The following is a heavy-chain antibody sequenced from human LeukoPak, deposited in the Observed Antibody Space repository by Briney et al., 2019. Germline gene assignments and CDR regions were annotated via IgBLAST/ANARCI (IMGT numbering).Heavy chain of an antibody. CDR3: ARSASDSSGYYYGFDP. D-gene: IGHD3-22*01. CDR1: GGSISSHY. V-gene: IGHV4-4*07. J-gene: IGHJ5*02. Sequence: PSETLSLTCTVSGGSISSHYWSWIRQPAGKGLEWIGRIYTSGSTNYNPSLKRRVTISVDTSKNQFSLKLSSVTAADTAVYYCARSASDSSGYYYGFDPWGQGTLVTVSS. CDR2: IYTSGST.